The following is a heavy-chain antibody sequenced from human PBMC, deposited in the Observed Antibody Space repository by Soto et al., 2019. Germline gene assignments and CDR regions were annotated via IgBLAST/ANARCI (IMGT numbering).Heavy chain of an antibody. D-gene: IGHD5-12*01. Sequence: PGGSLRLSCAASGFTFSSYGMHWVRQAPGKGLEWVAVISYDGSNKYYADSVKGRFTISRDNSKNTLYLQMNSLRAEDTAVYYCAKDHRARLRTPDYWGQGTLVTVSS. CDR1: GFTFSSYG. CDR2: ISYDGSNK. J-gene: IGHJ4*02. CDR3: AKDHRARLRTPDY. V-gene: IGHV3-30*18.